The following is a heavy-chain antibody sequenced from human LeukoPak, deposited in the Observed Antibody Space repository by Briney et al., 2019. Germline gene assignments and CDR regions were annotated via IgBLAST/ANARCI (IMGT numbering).Heavy chain of an antibody. CDR1: GFTFSSYS. Sequence: GGSLRLSCAASGFTFSSYSMNWVRQAPGERLEWVSSISSSSAYIYYADAVKGRFTISRDDAKNSLLLQMNSLRAEDTAVYYCARVWSDCSYTNCYISEYWGQGTLVTVSS. V-gene: IGHV3-21*01. CDR3: ARVWSDCSYTNCYISEY. J-gene: IGHJ4*02. CDR2: ISSSSAYI. D-gene: IGHD2-2*02.